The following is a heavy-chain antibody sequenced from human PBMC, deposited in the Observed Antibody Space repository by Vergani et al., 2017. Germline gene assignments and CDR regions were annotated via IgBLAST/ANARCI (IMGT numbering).Heavy chain of an antibody. Sequence: ELQLVESGGGLVQPGGSLRLSCAASGSTVSGNYMTWVRQAPGKGLEWVSHIYSGDETSYAACVKGRVTISRDTTKNTRHLQINNLRVEDTAVYYCARGNYYGSGTYVDPWGQGTLVTVSS. CDR3: ARGNYYGSGTYVDP. D-gene: IGHD3-10*01. V-gene: IGHV3-66*02. J-gene: IGHJ5*02. CDR1: GSTVSGNY. CDR2: IYSGDET.